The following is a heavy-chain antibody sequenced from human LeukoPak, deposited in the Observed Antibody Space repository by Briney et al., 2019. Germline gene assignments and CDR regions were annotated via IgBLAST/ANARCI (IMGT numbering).Heavy chain of an antibody. Sequence: SETLSLTCTVSGGSISSYYWSWIRQPPGKGLEWIGYIYYSGSTNYNPSLKSRVTISVDTSKNQFSLKLSSVTAADTAVYYCARDQDYYGSGSYGPDYWGQGTLVTVSS. D-gene: IGHD3-10*01. CDR3: ARDQDYYGSGSYGPDY. J-gene: IGHJ4*02. V-gene: IGHV4-59*12. CDR1: GGSISSYY. CDR2: IYYSGST.